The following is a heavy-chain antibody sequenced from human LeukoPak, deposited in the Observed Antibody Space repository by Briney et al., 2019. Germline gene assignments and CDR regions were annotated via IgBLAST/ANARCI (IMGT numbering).Heavy chain of an antibody. Sequence: GGSLRLSCAASGFTFTSYTMNWVRQAPGKGLEWVSAISGSGGSTYYADSVKGRFTISRDNSKNTLYLQMNSLRAEDTAVYYCAKDPAHSKFIVVVPAAMNGPPDYWGQGTLVTVSS. J-gene: IGHJ4*02. D-gene: IGHD2-2*01. CDR3: AKDPAHSKFIVVVPAAMNGPPDY. V-gene: IGHV3-23*01. CDR2: ISGSGGST. CDR1: GFTFTSYT.